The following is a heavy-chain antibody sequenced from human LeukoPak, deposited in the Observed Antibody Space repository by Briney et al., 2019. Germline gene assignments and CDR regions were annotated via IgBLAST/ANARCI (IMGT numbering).Heavy chain of an antibody. V-gene: IGHV1-2*02. D-gene: IGHD3-10*01. CDR1: GYTFTGYY. Sequence: ASVKVSCKSSGYTFTGYYMHWVRQAPGQGLELMGWINPNSGGTNDAQEVQGRVTMTRDTSISTAYMELSRLRSDDTAVYYCARGYITMVRGPRGFDIWGQGTMVTVSS. CDR2: INPNSGGT. J-gene: IGHJ3*02. CDR3: ARGYITMVRGPRGFDI.